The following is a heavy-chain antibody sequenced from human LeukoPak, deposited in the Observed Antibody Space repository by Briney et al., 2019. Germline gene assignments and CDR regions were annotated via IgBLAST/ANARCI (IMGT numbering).Heavy chain of an antibody. V-gene: IGHV4-34*01. CDR1: GGSFSGYY. Sequence: SETLSLTCAVYGGSFSGYYWSWIRQPPGKGLEWIGEINHSGSTNYNPSLKSRVTISVDTSKNQFSLKLSSVTAADTAVYYCARYLVRKNWFDPWGQGTLVTVSS. CDR2: INHSGST. CDR3: ARYLVRKNWFDP. J-gene: IGHJ5*02. D-gene: IGHD3-10*01.